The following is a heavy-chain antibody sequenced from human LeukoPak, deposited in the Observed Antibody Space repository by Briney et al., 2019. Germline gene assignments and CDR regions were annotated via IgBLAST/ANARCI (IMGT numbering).Heavy chain of an antibody. Sequence: SETLSLTCTVSGGSISSSTYYWVWIRQRPGKGLEWIATIDYSGSTYYNPSLKSRVTISVDTSTNQFSLTLSSVTAADTAMYYCARHSDYVGDSSLDTDAFDVWGRGTMVTVSS. CDR1: GGSISSSTYY. D-gene: IGHD4-23*01. CDR2: IDYSGST. CDR3: ARHSDYVGDSSLDTDAFDV. V-gene: IGHV4-39*01. J-gene: IGHJ3*01.